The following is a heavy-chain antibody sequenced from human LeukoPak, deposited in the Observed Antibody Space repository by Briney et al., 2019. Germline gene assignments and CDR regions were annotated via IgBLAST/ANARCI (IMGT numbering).Heavy chain of an antibody. Sequence: GASVKVSCKASGYTFTGYYMHWVRQAPGQGLEWMGRISPNSGGTNYAQKFQGRVTMTRDTSISTAYMELSRLRSDDTAVYYCASYMSYYGSGSPVDIWGQGTMVTVSS. J-gene: IGHJ3*02. V-gene: IGHV1-2*06. CDR2: ISPNSGGT. D-gene: IGHD3-10*01. CDR1: GYTFTGYY. CDR3: ASYMSYYGSGSPVDI.